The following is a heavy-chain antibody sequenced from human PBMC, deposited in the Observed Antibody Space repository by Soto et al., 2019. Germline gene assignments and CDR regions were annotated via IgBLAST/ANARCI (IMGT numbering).Heavy chain of an antibody. V-gene: IGHV4-61*01. J-gene: IGHJ5*02. CDR1: GGSVSSGSYY. CDR2: IYYRGST. CDR3: ARGYYGSGSYYNVDWFDP. D-gene: IGHD3-10*01. Sequence: QVQLQESGPGLVKPSETLSLTCTVSGGSVSSGSYYWSWIRQPPGKGLEWIGYIYYRGSTNYNPSLKSRVTTSVDTSKNQFSLKMSSVTAADTAVYYCARGYYGSGSYYNVDWFDPWGQGTLVTVSP.